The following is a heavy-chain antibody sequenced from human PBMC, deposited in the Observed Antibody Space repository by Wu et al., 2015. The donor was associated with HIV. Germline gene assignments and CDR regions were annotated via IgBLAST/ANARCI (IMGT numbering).Heavy chain of an antibody. CDR1: GDGFTSYA. CDR3: ARNTGSVATSLYSLGV. J-gene: IGHJ6*02. CDR2: INPLFGTT. D-gene: IGHD6-19*01. Sequence: QVQLVQFGAEVKKPGSSVKVTCKASGDGFTSYAISWVRQAPGQGLEWMGGINPLFGTTKYAQNFQGRVTITTDEAKSIVYMELSSLRFDDTAVYYCARNTGSVATSLYSLGVWGQGTVVTVSS. V-gene: IGHV1-69*05.